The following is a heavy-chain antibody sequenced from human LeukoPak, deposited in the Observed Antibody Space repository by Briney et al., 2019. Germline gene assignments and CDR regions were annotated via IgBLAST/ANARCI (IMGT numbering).Heavy chain of an antibody. J-gene: IGHJ4*02. CDR3: ARHPDGRGAFDY. CDR1: AGTVSSYY. V-gene: IGHV3-66*04. Sequence: GGSLRLSCTASAGTVSSYYLNWIRQAPGKGLEWVSVVYTGGSTYYADSVKGRFTISRDNPKNTVYLQVNSLRTDDTAVYYCARHPDGRGAFDYWGQGTQVTVSS. D-gene: IGHD1-14*01. CDR2: VYTGGST.